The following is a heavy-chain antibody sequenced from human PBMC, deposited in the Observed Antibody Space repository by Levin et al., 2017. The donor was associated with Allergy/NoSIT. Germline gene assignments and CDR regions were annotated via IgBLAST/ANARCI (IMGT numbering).Heavy chain of an antibody. CDR3: ARGVAGSWKRTWFDP. J-gene: IGHJ5*02. Sequence: SQTLSLTCTVSGGSISSGDYYWSWIRQPPGKGLEWIGYIYYSGSTYYNPSLKSRVTISVDTSKNQFSLKLSSVTAADTAVYYCARGVAGSWKRTWFDPWGQGTLVTVSS. D-gene: IGHD6-19*01. CDR2: IYYSGST. V-gene: IGHV4-30-4*01. CDR1: GGSISSGDYY.